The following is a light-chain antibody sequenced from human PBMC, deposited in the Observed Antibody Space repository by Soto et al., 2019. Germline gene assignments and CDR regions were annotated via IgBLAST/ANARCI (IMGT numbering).Light chain of an antibody. Sequence: QSALTQPASVSGSPGQSITISCTGTSSDVGSYNYVSWYQLHPGKAPQLMIYDVSNRPSGVSNRFSGSKSGNTASLTISGLHAEDEADYYCSSYTSTNTTVFGGGTKLTVL. J-gene: IGLJ3*02. CDR1: SSDVGSYNY. V-gene: IGLV2-14*03. CDR2: DVS. CDR3: SSYTSTNTTV.